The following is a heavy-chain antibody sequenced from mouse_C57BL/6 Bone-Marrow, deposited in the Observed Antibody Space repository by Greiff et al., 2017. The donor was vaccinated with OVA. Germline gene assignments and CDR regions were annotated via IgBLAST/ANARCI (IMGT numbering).Heavy chain of an antibody. CDR1: GFTFSDYY. CDR3: AREGDY. J-gene: IGHJ4*01. CDR2: INYDGSST. V-gene: IGHV5-16*01. Sequence: EVQVVESEGGLVQPGRSMKLSCTASGFTFSDYYMAWVRQVPEKGLEWVANINYDGSSTYYLDSLKSRFIISRDNAKNILYLQMSSLKSEDTATYYCAREGDYWGQGTSVTVSS.